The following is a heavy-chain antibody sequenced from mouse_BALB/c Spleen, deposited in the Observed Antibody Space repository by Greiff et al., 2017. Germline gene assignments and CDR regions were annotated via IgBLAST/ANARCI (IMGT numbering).Heavy chain of an antibody. D-gene: IGHD2-3*01. Sequence: EVHLVESGGGLVQPGGSLRLSCATSGFTFTDYYMSWVRQPPGKALEWLGFIRNKANGYTTEYSASVKGRFTISRDNSQSILYLQMNTLRAEDSATYYCARGGYYDWYFDVWGAGTTVTVSS. V-gene: IGHV7-3*02. CDR3: ARGGYYDWYFDV. CDR1: GFTFTDYY. J-gene: IGHJ1*01. CDR2: IRNKANGYTT.